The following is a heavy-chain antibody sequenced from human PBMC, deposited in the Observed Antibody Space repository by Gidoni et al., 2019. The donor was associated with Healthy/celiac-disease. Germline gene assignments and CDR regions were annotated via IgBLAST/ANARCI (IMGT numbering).Heavy chain of an antibody. CDR2: IKQDGSEK. V-gene: IGHV3-7*01. D-gene: IGHD5-18*01. CDR3: ARDIRGYSYGTDY. Sequence: EVQLVESGGGLVQPGGSLRLSCAASGFTFSSYWMSWVRQAPGKGLEWVANIKQDGSEKYYVDSVKGRFTISRDNAKNSLYLQMNSLRAEDTAVYYCARDIRGYSYGTDYWGQGTLVTVSS. J-gene: IGHJ4*02. CDR1: GFTFSSYW.